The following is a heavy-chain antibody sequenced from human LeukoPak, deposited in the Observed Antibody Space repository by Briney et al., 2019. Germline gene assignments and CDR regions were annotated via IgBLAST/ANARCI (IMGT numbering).Heavy chain of an antibody. CDR2: TYHSGST. CDR1: GGSISSHY. D-gene: IGHD5-12*01. Sequence: SETLSLTGTVSGGSISSHYWSWIRQPPGKGLEWMVDTYHSGSTHYNPFLKSRVTISVDTSKNQFSLKLSSVTAADTAVYYCARGPSVSGYVNYWGQGTLVTVCS. V-gene: IGHV4-59*11. J-gene: IGHJ4*02. CDR3: ARGPSVSGYVNY.